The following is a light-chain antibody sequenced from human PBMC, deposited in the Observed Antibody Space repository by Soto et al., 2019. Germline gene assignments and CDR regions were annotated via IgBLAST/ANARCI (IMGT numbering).Light chain of an antibody. J-gene: IGKJ4*01. V-gene: IGKV3D-7*01. CDR3: QQDYHSLT. CDR1: QSVTSSY. Sequence: EIVLTQSPGTLSLSPGERATLSCRASQSVTSSYLSWYQQKPGQAPRLLIYNAFIRAAGFPARFSGSGSGTDFTLTISSLQPEDVAIYYCQQDYHSLTFGGGTKVDIK. CDR2: NAF.